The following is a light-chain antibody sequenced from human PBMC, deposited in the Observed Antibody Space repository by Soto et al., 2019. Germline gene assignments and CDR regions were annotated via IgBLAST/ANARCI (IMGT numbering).Light chain of an antibody. J-gene: IGKJ1*01. CDR1: QSISIY. Sequence: DIQMTQSPSSVSASVGDRVTITCRASQSISIYLNWFQQKPGKAPKLLISAASSLQSGVPARFSGSGSGTDFTLTISSLEPEDFAVYYCQQRSNWPPWTFGQGTKVDIK. V-gene: IGKV1-39*01. CDR3: QQRSNWPPWT. CDR2: AAS.